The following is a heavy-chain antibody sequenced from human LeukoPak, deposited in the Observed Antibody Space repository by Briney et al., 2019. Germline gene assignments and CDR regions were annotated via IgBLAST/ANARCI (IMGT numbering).Heavy chain of an antibody. D-gene: IGHD3-22*01. CDR3: ARSSEGRYYYDSSGFSYYYYYMDV. CDR1: GGSFSGYY. Sequence: SETLSLTCAVYGGSFSGYYWSWIRQPPGKGLEWIGYIYYSGSTYYNPSLRSRVTISIDTSKNQFSLKLSSVTAADTAVYYCARSSEGRYYYDSSGFSYYYYYMDVWGKGTTVTISS. CDR2: IYYSGST. J-gene: IGHJ6*03. V-gene: IGHV4-59*01.